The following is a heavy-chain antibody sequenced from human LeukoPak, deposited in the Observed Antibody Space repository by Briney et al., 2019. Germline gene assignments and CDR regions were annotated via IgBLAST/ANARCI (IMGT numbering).Heavy chain of an antibody. J-gene: IGHJ4*02. V-gene: IGHV4-61*02. CDR2: IYTSGST. Sequence: SQTLSLTCTVSGVSISSGSYYWSWIRQPAGKGLEWIGRIYTSGSTNYNPSLKSRVTISVDTSKNQFSLKLSSVTAADTAVYYCATTGPYGAYFDYWGQGTLVTVSS. CDR3: ATTGPYGAYFDY. CDR1: GVSISSGSYY. D-gene: IGHD4-11*01.